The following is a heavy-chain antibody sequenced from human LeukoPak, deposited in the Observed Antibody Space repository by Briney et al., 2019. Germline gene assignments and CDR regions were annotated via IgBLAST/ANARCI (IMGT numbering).Heavy chain of an antibody. CDR3: ARGGASMDFHY. CDR2: IYYSGST. Sequence: SETLSLTCTVSGGSISSSNYYWGWIRQPPGKGLEWIGSIYYSGSTYYNPSLKSRVTISVDTSKNQFSLKLSSVTAADTAVYYCARGGASMDFHYWGQGTLVTVSS. D-gene: IGHD2/OR15-2a*01. CDR1: GGSISSSNYY. V-gene: IGHV4-39*01. J-gene: IGHJ4*02.